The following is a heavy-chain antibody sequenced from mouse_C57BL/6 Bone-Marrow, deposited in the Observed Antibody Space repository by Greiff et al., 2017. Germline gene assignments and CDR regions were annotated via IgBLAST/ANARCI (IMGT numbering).Heavy chain of an antibody. CDR3: ARSGTTVVAAYYAMDY. Sequence: VQLQQPGAELVKPGASVKLSCKASGYTFTSYWMHWVKQRPGQGLEWIGMIHPNSGSTNYNEKFKSKATLTVDKSSSTAYMQLSSLTSEDSAVYYCARSGTTVVAAYYAMDYWGQGTSVTVSS. J-gene: IGHJ4*01. CDR1: GYTFTSYW. CDR2: IHPNSGST. V-gene: IGHV1-64*01. D-gene: IGHD1-1*01.